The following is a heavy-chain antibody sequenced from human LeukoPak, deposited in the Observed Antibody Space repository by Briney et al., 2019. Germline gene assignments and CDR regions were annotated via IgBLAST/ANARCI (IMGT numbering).Heavy chain of an antibody. CDR3: AREGAAVSGTMDY. Sequence: GGSLRLSCAASGFTSSSYRMNRVRQAPGKGLQWVSSISTRSSNIYYTDSVKGRFTISRDNAKNSLYLQMTGLRVDDTAVYYCAREGAAVSGTMDYWGQGTLVTVSS. CDR1: GFTSSSYR. V-gene: IGHV3-21*06. J-gene: IGHJ4*02. D-gene: IGHD1-26*01. CDR2: ISTRSSNI.